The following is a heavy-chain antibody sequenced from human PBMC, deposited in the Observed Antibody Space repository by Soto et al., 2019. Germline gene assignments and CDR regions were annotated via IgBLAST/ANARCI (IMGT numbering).Heavy chain of an antibody. CDR2: IYPGDSET. CDR3: ARRVGTWPFHFDY. V-gene: IGHV5-51*01. CDR1: GYRFTNYW. Sequence: EGPLVQSGAEVKKPGASLKISCEGSGYRFTNYWIGWVRQMPGKGLEWMGLIYPGDSETRYSPSFEGRVTISDDTSINTAYHQWSSMQASDTAIYYCARRVGTWPFHFDYWGQGTRVTVSS. J-gene: IGHJ4*02.